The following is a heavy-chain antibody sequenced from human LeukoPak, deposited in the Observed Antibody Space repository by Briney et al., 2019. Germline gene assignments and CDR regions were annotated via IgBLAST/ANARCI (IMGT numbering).Heavy chain of an antibody. CDR1: GGTFGSYA. Sequence: SVKVSCKASGGTFGSYAISWVRQAPGQGLEWMGGILTSFVATKYSQKFQDRVTITADVSTTTVYMDLTSLSSEDTALYYCARPLNTMVRGITTATDFFSYAMDVWGQGTAVTVSS. CDR3: ARPLNTMVRGITTATDFFSYAMDV. CDR2: ILTSFVAT. J-gene: IGHJ6*02. V-gene: IGHV1-69*13. D-gene: IGHD3-10*01.